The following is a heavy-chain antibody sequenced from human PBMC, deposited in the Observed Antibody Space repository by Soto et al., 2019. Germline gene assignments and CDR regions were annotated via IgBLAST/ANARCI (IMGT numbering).Heavy chain of an antibody. D-gene: IGHD6-13*01. CDR3: ARDPKQYTSSWFLDH. V-gene: IGHV3-30*04. Sequence: GGSLRLSCAASGFTFSSYAMHWVRQAPGKGLEWVAIISYDGSNKYYADSVKGRFTISRDDSKKTLYLQMNSLRAEDTAIYYCARDPKQYTSSWFLDHWGQGTLVTVSS. J-gene: IGHJ4*02. CDR1: GFTFSSYA. CDR2: ISYDGSNK.